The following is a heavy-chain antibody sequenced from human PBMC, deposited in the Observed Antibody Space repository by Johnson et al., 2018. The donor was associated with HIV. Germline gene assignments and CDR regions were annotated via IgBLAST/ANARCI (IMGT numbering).Heavy chain of an antibody. CDR1: GFSVSGNY. CDR3: AREKYNSSAATDAFDI. J-gene: IGHJ3*02. CDR2: IYVGDNT. V-gene: IGHV3-66*02. Sequence: VQLVESGGGVVQPGGSLRVSCAASGFSVSGNYMSWVRQAPGKGLEWVSSIYVGDNTYYADSVKGRFTISRDNSKNTLYLQMNSLRAEDTAVYYCAREKYNSSAATDAFDIWGQGTMVTVSS. D-gene: IGHD6-6*01.